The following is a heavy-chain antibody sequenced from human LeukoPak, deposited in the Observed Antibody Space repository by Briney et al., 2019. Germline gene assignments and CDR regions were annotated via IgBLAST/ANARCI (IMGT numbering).Heavy chain of an antibody. D-gene: IGHD1-1*01. CDR1: GFTFSSYA. CDR3: ARNDGPVPFDP. CDR2: INSDGSST. Sequence: GGSLRLSCAASGFTFSSYAMSWVRQAPGKGLVWVSRINSDGSSTSYADSVKGRFTISRDNAKNSLYLQMNSLRAEDTAVYYCARNDGPVPFDPWGQGTLVTVSS. J-gene: IGHJ5*02. V-gene: IGHV3-74*01.